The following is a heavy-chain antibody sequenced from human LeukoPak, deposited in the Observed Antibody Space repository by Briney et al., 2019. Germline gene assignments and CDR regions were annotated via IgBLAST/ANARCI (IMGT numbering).Heavy chain of an antibody. CDR2: IYPSGNT. CDR3: ARLSGSGSYFETNYYYYYYMDV. D-gene: IGHD3-10*01. J-gene: IGHJ6*03. Sequence: SGTLSLTCTVSGGSFSSYYWSWIRQPAGKGLEWIGRIYPSGNTNYNPSLKSRVTMSVDTSKNQFSLKLTSVTAADTAVYYCARLSGSGSYFETNYYYYYYMDVWGKGTTVTISS. CDR1: GGSFSSYY. V-gene: IGHV4-4*07.